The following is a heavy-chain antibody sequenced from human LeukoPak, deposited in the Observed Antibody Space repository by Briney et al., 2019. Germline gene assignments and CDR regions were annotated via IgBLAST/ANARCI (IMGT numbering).Heavy chain of an antibody. V-gene: IGHV1-69*13. CDR1: GGTFSSYA. Sequence: GASAKVSCKASGGTFSSYAISWVRQAPGQGLEWMGGVIPIFGTANYAQKFQGRVTITADESTSTAYMELSSLRSEDTAVYYCASRAGYSGYDYDYWGQGTLVTVSS. CDR3: ASRAGYSGYDYDY. J-gene: IGHJ4*02. D-gene: IGHD5-12*01. CDR2: VIPIFGTA.